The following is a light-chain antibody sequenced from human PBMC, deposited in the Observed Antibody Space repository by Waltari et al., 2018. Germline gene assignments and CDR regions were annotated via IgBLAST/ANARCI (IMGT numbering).Light chain of an antibody. CDR3: AAWDDSLKAWV. CDR1: CPNIGGSRN. CDR2: SDN. V-gene: IGLV1-44*01. Sequence: QSLLTQPPSASGTPGQWVTISCSGSCPNIGGSRNVDWYQQFPGPAPQLLIYSDNQRPSGAPDRFSGSRSGASASLAISGLQSEDEADYYCAAWDDSLKAWVFGGGTKLTVL. J-gene: IGLJ3*02.